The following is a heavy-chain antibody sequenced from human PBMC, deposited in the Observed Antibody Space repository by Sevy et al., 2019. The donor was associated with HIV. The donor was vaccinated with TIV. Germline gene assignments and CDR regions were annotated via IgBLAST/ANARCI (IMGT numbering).Heavy chain of an antibody. CDR3: ASGIYGSGSRQGLDY. J-gene: IGHJ4*02. Sequence: GGSLRLSCAASGFTFSSYWMTWVRQAPGKGLEWVANMRQDGSEKYYVDSVKGRFTISRDNAKNSLYLQMNSLRAEGTAVDYCASGIYGSGSRQGLDYWGQGTLVTVSS. D-gene: IGHD3-10*01. CDR1: GFTFSSYW. CDR2: MRQDGSEK. V-gene: IGHV3-7*01.